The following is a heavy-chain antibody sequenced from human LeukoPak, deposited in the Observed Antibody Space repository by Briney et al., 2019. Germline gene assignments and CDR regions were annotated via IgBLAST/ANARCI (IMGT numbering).Heavy chain of an antibody. Sequence: GGSLRLSCAASGFTFSTYGMHWVRQAPGKGLEWVAVVWYDGTNIHYVDSVKGRFTISRDNSKSTLYLQMNSLTAEDTAVYYCAKHRGYSIYGMDVWGQGTTVTVSS. CDR2: VWYDGTNI. CDR1: GFTFSTYG. V-gene: IGHV3-33*06. D-gene: IGHD3-10*01. J-gene: IGHJ6*02. CDR3: AKHRGYSIYGMDV.